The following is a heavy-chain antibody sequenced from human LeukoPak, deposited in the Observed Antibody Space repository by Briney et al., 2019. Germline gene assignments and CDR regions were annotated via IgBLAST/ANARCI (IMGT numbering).Heavy chain of an antibody. CDR3: GKGYSSSWYGASYYYGMDV. J-gene: IGHJ6*04. CDR1: GFTFSSYA. CDR2: ISGSGGST. V-gene: IGHV3-23*01. D-gene: IGHD6-13*01. Sequence: GGSLRLSCAASGFTFSSYAMSWVRQAPGKGLEWVSAISGSGGSTYYADSVKGRFTISRDNSKNTLYLQMNSLRAEDTAVYYCGKGYSSSWYGASYYYGMDVWGKGTTVTVSS.